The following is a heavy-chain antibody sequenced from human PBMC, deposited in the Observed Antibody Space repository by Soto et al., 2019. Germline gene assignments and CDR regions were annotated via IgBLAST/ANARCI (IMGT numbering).Heavy chain of an antibody. CDR3: ATTHWPEGWFDP. CDR2: IYYSGST. V-gene: IGHV4-31*03. Sequence: QVQLQESGPGLVKASQTLSLTCTVSGGSISSGGHYWSWIRQHPGKGLEWIGYIYYSGSTYYNPSLKSRVTISVDTSKNQFSLKLSSVTAADTAVYYCATTHWPEGWFDPWGQGTLVTVSS. J-gene: IGHJ5*02. CDR1: GGSISSGGHY.